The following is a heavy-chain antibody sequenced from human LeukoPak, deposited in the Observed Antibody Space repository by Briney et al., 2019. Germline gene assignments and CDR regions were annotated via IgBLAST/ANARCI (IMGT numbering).Heavy chain of an antibody. J-gene: IGHJ4*02. CDR1: GGSISSYY. D-gene: IGHD5-12*01. V-gene: IGHV4-59*01. CDR2: IYYSGST. Sequence: SETLSLTCTVSGGSISSYYWSWIRQPPGKGLEWIGYIYYSGSTNYNPSLKSRVTISVDTSKNQFSLKLSSVTAADTAVYYCARVKDGYLGYFDYWGQGTLVTVSS. CDR3: ARVKDGYLGYFDY.